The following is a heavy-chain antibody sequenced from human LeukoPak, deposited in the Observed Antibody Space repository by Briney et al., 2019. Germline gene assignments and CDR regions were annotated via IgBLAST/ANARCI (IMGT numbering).Heavy chain of an antibody. J-gene: IGHJ4*02. V-gene: IGHV4-59*01. CDR3: ARESSSSWSAADY. Sequence: SETLSLTCTVSGVSINGYYWSWIRQPPGKGLGWIGYIYYSGSSNNNPSLKSRVTISVDTSKNQFSLKLNSETAADTAVYYCARESSSSWSAADYWGQGTLVTVSS. CDR2: IYYSGSS. CDR1: GVSINGYY. D-gene: IGHD6-13*01.